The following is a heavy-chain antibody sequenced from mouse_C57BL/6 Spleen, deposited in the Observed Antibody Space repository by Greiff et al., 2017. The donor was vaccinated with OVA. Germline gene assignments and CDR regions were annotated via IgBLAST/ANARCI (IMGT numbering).Heavy chain of an antibody. D-gene: IGHD1-1*01. CDR2: IYPGDGDT. CDR3: ASGHYYGSSSYAMDY. Sequence: VQLQQSGAELVKPGASVKISCKASGYAFSSYWMNWVKQRPGKGLEWIGQIYPGDGDTNYNGKFKGKATLTADKSSSTAYMQLSSLTSEDSAVYFCASGHYYGSSSYAMDYWGQGTSVTVSS. V-gene: IGHV1-80*01. J-gene: IGHJ4*01. CDR1: GYAFSSYW.